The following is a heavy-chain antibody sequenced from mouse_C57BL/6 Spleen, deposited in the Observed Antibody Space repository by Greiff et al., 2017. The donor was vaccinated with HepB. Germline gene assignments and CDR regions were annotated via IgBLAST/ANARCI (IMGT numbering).Heavy chain of an antibody. V-gene: IGHV1-9*01. D-gene: IGHD1-1*01. J-gene: IGHJ2*01. CDR1: GYTFTGYW. Sequence: VKLMESGAELMKPGASVKLSCKATGYTFTGYWIEWVKQRPGHGLEWIGEILPGSGSTNYNEKFKGKATFTADTSSNTAYMQLSSLTTEDSAIYDCASPYYYGRRGYFDYWGQGTTLTVSS. CDR2: ILPGSGST. CDR3: ASPYYYGRRGYFDY.